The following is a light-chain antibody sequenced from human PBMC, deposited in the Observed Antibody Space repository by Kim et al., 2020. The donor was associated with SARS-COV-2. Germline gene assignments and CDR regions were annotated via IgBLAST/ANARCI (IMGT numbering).Light chain of an antibody. CDR2: YDS. CDR3: QVWDSSSDHPV. Sequence: PGKTARSTCGGNNIGSKSVHWYQQKPGQAPVLVIYYDSDRPSGIPERFSGSNSGNTATLTISRVEAGDEADYYCQVWDSSSDHPVFGTGTKVTVL. CDR1: NIGSKS. J-gene: IGLJ1*01. V-gene: IGLV3-21*04.